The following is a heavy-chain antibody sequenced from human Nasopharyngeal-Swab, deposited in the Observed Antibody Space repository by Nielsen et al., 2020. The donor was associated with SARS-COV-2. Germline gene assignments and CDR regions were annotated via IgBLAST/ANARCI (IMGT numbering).Heavy chain of an antibody. J-gene: IGHJ6*02. Sequence: SETLSLTYAVSGGSISSSNWWSWVRQPPGKGLEWIGEIYHSGSTNYNPSLKSRVTISVDTSKNQFSLKLSSVTAADTAVYYCARDASNYGDYYYYYGMDVWGQGTTVTVSS. V-gene: IGHV4-4*02. CDR1: GGSISSSNW. CDR2: IYHSGST. D-gene: IGHD4-11*01. CDR3: ARDASNYGDYYYYYGMDV.